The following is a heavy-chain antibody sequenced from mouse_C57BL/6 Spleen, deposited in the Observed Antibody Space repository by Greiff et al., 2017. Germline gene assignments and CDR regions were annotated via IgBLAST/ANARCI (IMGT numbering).Heavy chain of an antibody. CDR1: GFNIKDYY. CDR3: TTGYGSSSFAY. J-gene: IGHJ3*01. CDR2: IDPEDGDT. Sequence: EVQLQQSGAELVRPGASVKLSCTASGFNIKDYYMHWVKQRPEQGLEWIGRIDPEDGDTEYAPKFQGKATMTADTSSNTAYLQLSSLTSEDTAVYYCTTGYGSSSFAYWGQGTLVTVSA. V-gene: IGHV14-1*01. D-gene: IGHD1-1*01.